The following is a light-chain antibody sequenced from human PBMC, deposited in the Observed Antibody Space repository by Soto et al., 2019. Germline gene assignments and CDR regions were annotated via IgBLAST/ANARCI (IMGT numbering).Light chain of an antibody. J-gene: IGKJ2*01. V-gene: IGKV1-39*01. CDR1: QNIFTY. CDR2: ATS. CDR3: QHSYSSPT. Sequence: DIQVTQSASSLSASVGDRVTITCRASQNIFTYLNWYQQRPGKAPNLLIYATSNLQSGVPSRFSGSGSGTDFTLTISSLQPEDFATYYCQHSYSSPTFGQGTKVDIK.